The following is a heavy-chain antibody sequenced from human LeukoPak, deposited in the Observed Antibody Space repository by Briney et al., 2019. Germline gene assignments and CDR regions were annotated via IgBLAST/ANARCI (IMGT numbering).Heavy chain of an antibody. CDR2: TRYSGST. CDR3: ARGRRGTSDYYGMDV. CDR1: GGSFDFYY. V-gene: IGHV4-59*01. D-gene: IGHD3-16*01. Sequence: SETLSLSCTVSGGSFDFYYWSWIRQSPGKGLEWIGYTRYSGSTDYYPSLKSRVSISVDTSENQLSLRLSSVTAADTAVYYCARGRRGTSDYYGMDVWGQGTTVTVSS. J-gene: IGHJ6*02.